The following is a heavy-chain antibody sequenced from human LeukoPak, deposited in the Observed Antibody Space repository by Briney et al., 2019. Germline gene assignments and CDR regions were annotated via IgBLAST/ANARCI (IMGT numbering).Heavy chain of an antibody. V-gene: IGHV1-18*04. CDR1: RYTFTSYG. Sequence: GASVKVSCKASRYTFTSYGISWVRQAPGQGLEWMGWISAYNGNTNYAQKLQGRVTMTTDTSTSTAYMELRSLRSDDTAVYYCARAPLLWFGELLSVGTHGDYWGQGTLVTVSS. CDR2: ISAYNGNT. J-gene: IGHJ4*02. D-gene: IGHD3-10*01. CDR3: ARAPLLWFGELLSVGTHGDY.